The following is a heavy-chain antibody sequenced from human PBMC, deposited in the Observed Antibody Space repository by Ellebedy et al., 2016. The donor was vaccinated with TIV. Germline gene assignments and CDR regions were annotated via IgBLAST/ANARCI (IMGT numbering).Heavy chain of an antibody. J-gene: IGHJ4*02. CDR1: GGSISSSGW. CDR3: VRRDSSGWYYFDY. CDR2: SYHSGTT. V-gene: IGHV4-4*02. Sequence: MPSETLSLTCAVSGGSISSSGWWSWVRQPPGKGLEWIGESYHSGTTNYNPSLKSRVTISVDKSKNQFSLKLSSLTAADTAVYYCVRRDSSGWYYFDYWGQGTLVTVSS. D-gene: IGHD6-19*01.